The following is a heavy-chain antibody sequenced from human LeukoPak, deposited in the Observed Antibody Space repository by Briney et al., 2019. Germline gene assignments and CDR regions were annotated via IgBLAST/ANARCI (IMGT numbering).Heavy chain of an antibody. Sequence: PGGSLRLSCAASGFTFSSYGMHWVRQAPGKGLEWVAFIRYDGSNKYYADSVKGRFTISRDNSKNTLYLQMNSLRAEDTAVYYCARAKSAEAAAKTPPFYDHWGQGALVTVSS. D-gene: IGHD2-2*01. CDR3: ARAKSAEAAAKTPPFYDH. CDR1: GFTFSSYG. V-gene: IGHV3-30*02. CDR2: IRYDGSNK. J-gene: IGHJ4*02.